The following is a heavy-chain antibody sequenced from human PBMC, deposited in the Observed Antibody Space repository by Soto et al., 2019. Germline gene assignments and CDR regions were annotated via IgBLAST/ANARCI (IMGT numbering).Heavy chain of an antibody. CDR2: IAYDKSNK. Sequence: YAIHWVRHAPGKGLEWVAVIAYDKSNKYYADSVKGRFTISRDNSKNTLYLQMSSLRAEDTALYYCAKESYNRRTDFDYWGQGTMVTASS. CDR1: YA. D-gene: IGHD3-10*01. CDR3: AKESYNRRTDFDY. V-gene: IGHV3-30-3*02. J-gene: IGHJ4*02.